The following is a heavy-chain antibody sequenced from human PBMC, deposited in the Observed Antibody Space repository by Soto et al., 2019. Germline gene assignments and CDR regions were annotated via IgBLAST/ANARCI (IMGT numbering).Heavy chain of an antibody. CDR2: INPDGSEK. Sequence: LRLSCAVSGFSSSGHWMSWVRQAPGRGLEWVAYINPDGSEKWYVDSVKGRFTISRDNAKNSLYLQMNSLRVEDTAVHYCARGHYGLDVWGQGTTVTVSS. CDR1: GFSSSGHW. D-gene: IGHD3-10*01. J-gene: IGHJ6*02. CDR3: ARGHYGLDV. V-gene: IGHV3-7*01.